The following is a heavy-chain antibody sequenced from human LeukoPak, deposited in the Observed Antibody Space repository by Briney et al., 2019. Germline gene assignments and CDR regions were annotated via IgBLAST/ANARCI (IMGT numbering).Heavy chain of an antibody. CDR2: ILNDGGST. V-gene: IGHV3-74*01. D-gene: IGHD5-18*01. J-gene: IGHJ4*02. Sequence: PGGSLRLSCAASGFTFSTYSMNWVRQAPGEGPVWVAHILNDGGSTSYADSVKGRFTISRDNAKNTLSLQMNSLRAEDTAVYYCVRHNYGYDYWGQGTPVTVSS. CDR3: VRHNYGYDY. CDR1: GFTFSTYS.